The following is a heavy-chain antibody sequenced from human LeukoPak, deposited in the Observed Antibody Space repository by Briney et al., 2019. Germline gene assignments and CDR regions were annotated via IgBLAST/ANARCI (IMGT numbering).Heavy chain of an antibody. Sequence: GGSLRLSCAASGFTFSSYSVNWVRQAPGKGLEWVSSISSSSSYIYYADSVKGRFTISRDNAKNSLYLQMNSLRAEDTAVYYCARDSRAGDYDVWDFDYWGQGTLVTVSS. CDR3: ARDSRAGDYDVWDFDY. CDR1: GFTFSSYS. V-gene: IGHV3-21*01. D-gene: IGHD3-3*01. J-gene: IGHJ4*02. CDR2: ISSSSSYI.